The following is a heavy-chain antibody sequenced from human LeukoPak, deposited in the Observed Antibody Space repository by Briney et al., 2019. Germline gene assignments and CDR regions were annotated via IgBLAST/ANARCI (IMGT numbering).Heavy chain of an antibody. J-gene: IGHJ4*02. CDR1: GFTLKIYG. Sequence: PGGSLRLSCAACGFTLKIYGMHGVPRARGRAVEGVADIWYDGSNKYYADSVKGRFTISRDNSKNTLYLQMNSLRAEDTAVYYCAKDLYSSGWYIFDYWGQGTLVTVSS. CDR3: AKDLYSSGWYIFDY. D-gene: IGHD6-19*01. CDR2: IWYDGSNK. V-gene: IGHV3-33*06.